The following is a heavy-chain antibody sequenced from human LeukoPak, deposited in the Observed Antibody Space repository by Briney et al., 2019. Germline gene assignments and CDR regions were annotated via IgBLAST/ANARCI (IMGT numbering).Heavy chain of an antibody. Sequence: PVRSLRLSCAASGFTFSSYAMHWVRQAPGKGLEWVAGISYNGGNKYYAESVKGRFTISRDNSKNTLYLPMNSLRAEDTAVYYCAREGGGSCYSSVCYYYGMAVWGKATTVTVSS. V-gene: IGHV3-30*04. D-gene: IGHD2-15*01. J-gene: IGHJ6*04. CDR3: AREGGGSCYSSVCYYYGMAV. CDR1: GFTFSSYA. CDR2: ISYNGGNK.